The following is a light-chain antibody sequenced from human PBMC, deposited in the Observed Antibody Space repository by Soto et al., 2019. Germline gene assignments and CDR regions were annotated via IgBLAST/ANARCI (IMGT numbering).Light chain of an antibody. CDR2: NAS. CDR1: RIVSSTY. V-gene: IGKV3-20*01. Sequence: EIVLTQSPGTLSLSPGERATLSCRASRIVSSTYLPWYQQKPGQAPRPLIYNASRRATGIADRFSGSGSGTDFTLIISRLEPEDFAVYYCQQYGSSPLTFGGGTKVEIK. J-gene: IGKJ4*01. CDR3: QQYGSSPLT.